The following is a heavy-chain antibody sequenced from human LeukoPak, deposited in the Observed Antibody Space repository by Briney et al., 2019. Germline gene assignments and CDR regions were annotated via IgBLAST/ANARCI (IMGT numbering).Heavy chain of an antibody. CDR1: GFNFSNYA. D-gene: IGHD2-21*01. J-gene: IGHJ3*02. V-gene: IGHV3-23*01. CDR2: ISGSGGGT. Sequence: GGSLRLSCAASGFNFSNYAMTWVRQAPGKGLDWVSTISGSGGGTFFADSVKGRFSISRDASKSALYLQMNSLRAEDTAVYYCAEGADWGAVCPRGSAFAICGEGAVLSVSS. CDR3: AEGADWGAVCPRGSAFAI.